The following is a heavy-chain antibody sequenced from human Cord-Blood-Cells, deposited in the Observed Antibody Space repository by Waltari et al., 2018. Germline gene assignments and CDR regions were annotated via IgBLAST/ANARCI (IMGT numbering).Heavy chain of an antibody. CDR2: INHSGST. V-gene: IGHV4-34*01. D-gene: IGHD3-22*01. Sequence: QVQLQQWGAGLLKPSETLSLTCAVYGGSFSGYYWSWIRQPPGKGLEWIGEINHSGSTHYNPSLKSRVNISVDTSKNQFSLKLSSVTAADTAVYYCARGASSGYYYYYYYGMDVWGQGTTVTVSS. J-gene: IGHJ6*02. CDR3: ARGASSGYYYYYYYGMDV. CDR1: GGSFSGYY.